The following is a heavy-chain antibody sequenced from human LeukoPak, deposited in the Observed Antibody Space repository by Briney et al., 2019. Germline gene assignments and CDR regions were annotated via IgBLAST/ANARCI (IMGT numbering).Heavy chain of an antibody. V-gene: IGHV4-39*01. CDR2: IYYSGST. CDR3: ARPQHIVVAGQQDAFDI. J-gene: IGHJ3*02. Sequence: SETLSLTCTVSGGSISSSSYYWGWIRQPPGKGLEWIGSIYYSGSTYYNPSLKSRVTISVDTSKNQFSLKLSSVTAADTAVYYCARPQHIVVAGQQDAFDIWGQGTMVTVSS. D-gene: IGHD2-21*01. CDR1: GGSISSSSYY.